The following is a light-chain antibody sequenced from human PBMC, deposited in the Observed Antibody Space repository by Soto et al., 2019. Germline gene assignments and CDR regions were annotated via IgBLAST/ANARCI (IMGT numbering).Light chain of an antibody. CDR3: SSFTTTRTYV. Sequence: QSVLTQPASVSGSPGQSITISCTGTSWDVGGCDCVSWYQQHPGKAPKLMIYEVNNRPSGVSNRFSGSKSGNTASLTISGLQAEDEADYYCSSFTTTRTYVFGTGTKVTVL. J-gene: IGLJ1*01. CDR1: SWDVGGCDC. CDR2: EVN. V-gene: IGLV2-14*01.